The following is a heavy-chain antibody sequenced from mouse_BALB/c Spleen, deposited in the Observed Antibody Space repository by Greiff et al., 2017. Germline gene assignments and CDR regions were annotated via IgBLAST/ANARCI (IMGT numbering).Heavy chain of an antibody. D-gene: IGHD2-10*02. J-gene: IGHJ2*01. V-gene: IGHV2-9*02. CDR1: GFSLTSYG. Sequence: QVQLQQSGPGLVAPSQSLSITCTVSGFSLTSYGVHWVRQPPGKGLEWLGVIWAGGSTNYNSALMSRLSISKDNSKSQVFLKMNSLQTDDTAMYYCATMYGNYPAWFAYWGQGTTLTVSS. CDR2: IWAGGST. CDR3: ATMYGNYPAWFAY.